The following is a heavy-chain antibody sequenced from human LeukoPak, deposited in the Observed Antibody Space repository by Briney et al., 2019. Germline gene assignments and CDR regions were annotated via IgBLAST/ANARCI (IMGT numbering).Heavy chain of an antibody. CDR3: ARVLRFFDPFDP. CDR1: GYNFPNSW. J-gene: IGHJ5*02. V-gene: IGHV5-10-1*01. CDR2: IDSGDSYT. D-gene: IGHD3-9*01. Sequence: GESLKISCKGSGYNFPNSWIHWVRQMPGKGLEWMGRIDSGDSYTNYSPSFEGHVTISVDKSISTAYLQWSSLRASDTAIYYCARVLRFFDPFDPWGQGTLVTVSS.